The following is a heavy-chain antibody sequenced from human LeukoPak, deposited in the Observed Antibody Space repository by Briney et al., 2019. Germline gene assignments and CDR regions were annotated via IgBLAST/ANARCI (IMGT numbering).Heavy chain of an antibody. Sequence: RASVKVSCKVSGYTLTELSMHWVRQAPGKGLEWMGGFDPEDGETIYAQKFQGRVTMTEDTSTDTAYMELSSLRSEDTAVYYCAREPPHYYDSSGYYYEDYWGQGTLVTVSS. D-gene: IGHD3-22*01. J-gene: IGHJ4*02. CDR2: FDPEDGET. CDR3: AREPPHYYDSSGYYYEDY. CDR1: GYTLTELS. V-gene: IGHV1-24*01.